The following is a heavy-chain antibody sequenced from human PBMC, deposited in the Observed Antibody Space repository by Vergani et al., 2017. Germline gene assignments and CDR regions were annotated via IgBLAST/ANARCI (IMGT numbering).Heavy chain of an antibody. CDR1: GFTFSSYG. CDR3: ARGEWIGTGAFDP. J-gene: IGHJ5*02. V-gene: IGHV3-33*01. Sequence: QVQLVESGGGVVQPGRSLRLSWAASGFTFSSYGMHWVRQAPGKGLEWVAVIWYDGSNKYYADSVKGRFTISRDNSKNTLYLQMNSLRAEDTAVYYCARGEWIGTGAFDPWGQGTLVTVSS. CDR2: IWYDGSNK. D-gene: IGHD1-1*01.